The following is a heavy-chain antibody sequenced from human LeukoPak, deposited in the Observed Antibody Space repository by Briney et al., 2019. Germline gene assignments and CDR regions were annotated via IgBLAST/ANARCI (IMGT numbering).Heavy chain of an antibody. CDR3: SRDRGGGDIYFDY. D-gene: IGHD2-21*02. J-gene: IGHJ4*02. CDR1: GFTFSSYG. V-gene: IGHV3-48*03. CDR2: ISRSGATI. Sequence: GGSLRLSCAASGFTFSSYGMNWVRQAPGKGPEWISYISRSGATIYYADSVEGRFTISRDNAKNSLYLQMSSLGAEDTAIYYCSRDRGGGDIYFDYWGQGTLVTVSS.